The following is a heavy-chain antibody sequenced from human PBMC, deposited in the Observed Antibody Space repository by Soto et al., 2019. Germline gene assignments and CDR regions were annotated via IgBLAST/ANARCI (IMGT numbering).Heavy chain of an antibody. J-gene: IGHJ4*02. Sequence: PSETLSLTCTVSGGSISSYYWSWIRQPPGKGLEWIGYIYYSGSTNYNPSLKSRVTISVDTSKNQFSLKLSSVTAADTAVYYCARAPYYYDSSGSFDYWGQGTLVTRLL. V-gene: IGHV4-59*01. CDR3: ARAPYYYDSSGSFDY. CDR2: IYYSGST. CDR1: GGSISSYY. D-gene: IGHD3-22*01.